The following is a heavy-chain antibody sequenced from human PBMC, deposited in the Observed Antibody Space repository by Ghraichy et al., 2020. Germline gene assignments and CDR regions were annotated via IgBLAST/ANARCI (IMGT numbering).Heavy chain of an antibody. CDR2: ISGSGGST. Sequence: GESLNISCAASGFTFSSYAMSWVRQAPGKGLEWVSAISGSGGSTYYADSVKGRFTISRDNSKNTLYLQMNSLRAEDTAVYYCAKVHYYGSGSYYNPFDYWGQGTLVTVSS. D-gene: IGHD3-10*01. CDR1: GFTFSSYA. V-gene: IGHV3-23*01. CDR3: AKVHYYGSGSYYNPFDY. J-gene: IGHJ4*02.